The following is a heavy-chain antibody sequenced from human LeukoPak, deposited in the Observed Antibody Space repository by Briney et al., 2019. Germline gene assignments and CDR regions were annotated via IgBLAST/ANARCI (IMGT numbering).Heavy chain of an antibody. CDR3: ASAGGTMVRGRYYYYYGMDV. J-gene: IGHJ6*04. D-gene: IGHD3-10*01. V-gene: IGHV4-31*03. CDR1: GGSISSGGYY. Sequence: SETLSLTCTVSGGSISSGGYYGSWIRQHPGKGLEWIGYIYYSGSTYYNPSLKSRVTISVDTSKNQFSLKLSSVTAADTAVYYCASAGGTMVRGRYYYYYGMDVWGKGTTVTVSS. CDR2: IYYSGST.